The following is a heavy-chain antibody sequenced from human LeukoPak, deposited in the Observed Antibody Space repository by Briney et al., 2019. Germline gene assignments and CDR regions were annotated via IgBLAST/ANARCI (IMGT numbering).Heavy chain of an antibody. Sequence: SETLSLTCAVYGGSFSGYYWSWIRQPPGRGLEWIGEINHSGSTNYNPSLKSRVTISVDTSKNQFSLKLSSGTAADTAVYYCARFGDEYSSSSGTYWGQGTLVTVSS. D-gene: IGHD6-6*01. CDR1: GGSFSGYY. CDR2: INHSGST. CDR3: ARFGDEYSSSSGTY. J-gene: IGHJ4*02. V-gene: IGHV4-34*01.